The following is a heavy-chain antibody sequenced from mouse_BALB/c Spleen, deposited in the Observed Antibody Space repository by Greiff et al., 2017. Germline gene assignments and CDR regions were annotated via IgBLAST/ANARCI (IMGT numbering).Heavy chain of an antibody. V-gene: IGHV5-12-1*01. CDR1: GFAFSSYD. Sequence: DVQLVESGGGLVKPGGSLKLSCAASGFAFSSYDMSWVRQTPEKRLEWVAYISSGGGSTYYPDTVKGRFTISRDNAKNTLYLQMSSLKSEDTAMYYCARHPYDYEGTWFAYWGQGTLVTVSA. D-gene: IGHD2-4*01. CDR2: ISSGGGST. J-gene: IGHJ3*01. CDR3: ARHPYDYEGTWFAY.